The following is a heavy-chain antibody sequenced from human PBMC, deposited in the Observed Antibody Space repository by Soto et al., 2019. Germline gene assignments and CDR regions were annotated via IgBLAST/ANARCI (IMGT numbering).Heavy chain of an antibody. J-gene: IGHJ4*02. V-gene: IGHV1-69*13. CDR3: ARGRRYCSGGSCYSLDY. CDR2: IIPIFGTA. Sequence: GASVKVSCKASGGTFSSYAISWVRQAPGQGLEWMGGIIPIFGTANYAQKFQGRVTITADESTSTAYMELSSLRSEDTAVYYCARGRRYCSGGSCYSLDYWGQGTLVTVSS. D-gene: IGHD2-15*01. CDR1: GGTFSSYA.